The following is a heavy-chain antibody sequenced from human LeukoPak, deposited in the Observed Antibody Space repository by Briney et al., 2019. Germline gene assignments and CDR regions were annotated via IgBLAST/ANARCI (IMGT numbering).Heavy chain of an antibody. V-gene: IGHV3-7*01. CDR3: ARIGYSGYNFDY. CDR1: GFTFSSYW. Sequence: PGGSLSLSCAASGFTFSSYWMSLVRQAPGKGLEWVANINQDGSGKYYVDSVKGRFTISRDNAKNSLYLQMNSLRAEDTAVYYCARIGYSGYNFDYWGQGTLVTVSS. J-gene: IGHJ4*02. D-gene: IGHD5-12*01. CDR2: INQDGSGK.